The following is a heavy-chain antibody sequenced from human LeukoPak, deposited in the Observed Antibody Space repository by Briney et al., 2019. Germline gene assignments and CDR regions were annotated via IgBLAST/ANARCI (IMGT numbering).Heavy chain of an antibody. Sequence: SETLSLTCAVYGGSFSGYYWSWIRQPPGKGLEWIGEINHSGSTNYNPSLKSRATISVDTSKNQFSLKLSSVTAADTAVYYCARGRPGYSYGYFDYWGQGTLVTVSS. CDR2: INHSGST. CDR1: GGSFSGYY. J-gene: IGHJ4*02. D-gene: IGHD5-18*01. CDR3: ARGRPGYSYGYFDY. V-gene: IGHV4-34*01.